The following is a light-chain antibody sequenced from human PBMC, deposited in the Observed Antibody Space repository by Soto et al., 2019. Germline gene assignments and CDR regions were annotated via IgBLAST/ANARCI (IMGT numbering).Light chain of an antibody. CDR1: QSVRTN. Sequence: IVMTQSPATLSVSPGDRATLSCRASQSVRTNLAWYQLTPGQTPRLLIYDAXXXXXXXXXXXXXXXSXTDFTLTIISLQSDDFAVYYCQQYNDWPPLTVGGGTKVDIK. CDR3: QQYNDWPPLT. CDR2: DAX. J-gene: IGKJ4*01. V-gene: IGKV3-15*01.